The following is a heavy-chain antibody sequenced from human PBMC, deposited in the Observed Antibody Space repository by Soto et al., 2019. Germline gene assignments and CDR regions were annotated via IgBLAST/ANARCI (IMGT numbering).Heavy chain of an antibody. CDR2: IDYSGST. CDR3: ARDLRYYYDSSCYYPRGFDY. V-gene: IGHV4-59*01. J-gene: IGHJ4*02. CDR1: GGSISSYY. Sequence: PSETLSLTCTDSGGSISSYYWSWIRQPPGKGLERIGYIDYSGSTNYNPSLKSRLIIAADTSKNQFSLKLSSVTAADTAVYYCARDLRYYYDSSCYYPRGFDYWGQATLVTVAS. D-gene: IGHD3-22*01.